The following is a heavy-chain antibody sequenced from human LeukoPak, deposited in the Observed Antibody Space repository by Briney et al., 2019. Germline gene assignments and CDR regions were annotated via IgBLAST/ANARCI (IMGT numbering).Heavy chain of an antibody. CDR3: ARGGGLGYYFDY. CDR1: GGSISSHY. V-gene: IGHV4-59*11. J-gene: IGHJ4*02. Sequence: PSETLSLTCTVSGGSISSHYWRWIRQPPGKGLEWIGYIYYSGSTNYNPSLKSRVTISVDTSKNQFSLKLSSLTAADTAVYYCARGGGLGYYFDYWGQGTLVTVSS. D-gene: IGHD3-16*01. CDR2: IYYSGST.